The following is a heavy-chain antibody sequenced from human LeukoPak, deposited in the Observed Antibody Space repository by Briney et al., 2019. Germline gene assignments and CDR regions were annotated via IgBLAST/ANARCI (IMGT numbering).Heavy chain of an antibody. CDR3: ARGPHYYYYGMDV. V-gene: IGHV3-48*04. CDR2: ISSSSSTI. CDR1: GFTFSSYS. Sequence: PGGSLRLSCAASGFTFSSYSMNWVRQALGKGLEGVSYISSSSSTIYYADSVKGRFTISRDNAKNSLYLQMNSLRAEDTAVYYCARGPHYYYYGMDVWGQGTTVTVSS. J-gene: IGHJ6*02.